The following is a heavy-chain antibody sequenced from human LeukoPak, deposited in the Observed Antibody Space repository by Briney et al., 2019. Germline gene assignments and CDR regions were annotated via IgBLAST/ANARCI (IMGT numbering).Heavy chain of an antibody. D-gene: IGHD6-19*01. Sequence: PGGSLRLSCEASGFTFSNFAMSWVRQAPGKGLEWVSTISPSGGITDYAESVKGRFTISRDNSKNTLSLQMNSLRVDDTAVYYCAKTTPASSAWDYWGQGTLVTVSS. CDR2: ISPSGGIT. J-gene: IGHJ4*02. CDR1: GFTFSNFA. V-gene: IGHV3-23*01. CDR3: AKTTPASSAWDY.